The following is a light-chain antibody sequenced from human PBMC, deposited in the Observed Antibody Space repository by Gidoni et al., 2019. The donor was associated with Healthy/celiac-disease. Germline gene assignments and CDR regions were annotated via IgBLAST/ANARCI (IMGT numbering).Light chain of an antibody. J-gene: IGLJ2*01. Sequence: QSVLTQPPSASGPPGQRVTISCSGSSANIGSNPVNWYQQLPVTAPKLLIYSNNQQPSGVPDRFSCSKSGTSASLAISGLQSEDEADYYCAAWDDSLNGVVFGGGTKLTVL. CDR2: SNN. CDR3: AAWDDSLNGVV. V-gene: IGLV1-44*01. CDR1: SANIGSNP.